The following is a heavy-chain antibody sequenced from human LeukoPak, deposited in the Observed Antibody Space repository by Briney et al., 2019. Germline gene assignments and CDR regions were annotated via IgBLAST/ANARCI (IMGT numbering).Heavy chain of an antibody. CDR2: INPSGGAT. J-gene: IGHJ6*02. CDR1: GYTFTSYY. V-gene: IGHV1-46*01. D-gene: IGHD3-10*01. CDR3: AGHSDLGSGSHYPYYYLMDV. Sequence: ASVKVSCKASGYTFTSYYMHWVRQAPGQGLEWMGIINPSGGATSYAQKSQGRVAMIGDTSTSTVYMQMSSLRIDDTAVYYCAGHSDLGSGSHYPYYYLMDVWGQGTTVTVSS.